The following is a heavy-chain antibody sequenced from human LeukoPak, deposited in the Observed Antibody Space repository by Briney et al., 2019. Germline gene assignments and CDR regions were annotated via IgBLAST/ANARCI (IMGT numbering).Heavy chain of an antibody. V-gene: IGHV4-34*01. J-gene: IGHJ4*02. CDR2: VHYSGSA. D-gene: IGHD6-6*01. CDR3: ARGTAARPDDY. Sequence: PSETLSLTCAVYGGSFSGYYWTWIRQSPGRGLEWIGEVHYSGSATYNPSLKSRVTISVDTSINQFSLKLSSATAADTAVYYCARGTAARPDDYWGQGTLVTVSS. CDR1: GGSFSGYY.